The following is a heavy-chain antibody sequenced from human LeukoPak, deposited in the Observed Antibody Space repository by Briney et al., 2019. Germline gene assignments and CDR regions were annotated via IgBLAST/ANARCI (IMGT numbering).Heavy chain of an antibody. Sequence: GGSLRLSCAASGFIFSSYWMSWVRQAPGKGLEWVANIKQDGSEKYYVDSVKGRFTISRDNAKNSLYLQMNSLRAEDTAVYYCARDPIGYCSSTSCSPRWGQGTLVTVSS. J-gene: IGHJ4*02. D-gene: IGHD2-2*01. V-gene: IGHV3-7*01. CDR1: GFIFSSYW. CDR3: ARDPIGYCSSTSCSPR. CDR2: IKQDGSEK.